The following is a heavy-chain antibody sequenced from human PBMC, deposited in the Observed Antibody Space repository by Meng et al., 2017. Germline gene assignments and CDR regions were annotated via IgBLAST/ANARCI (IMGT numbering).Heavy chain of an antibody. CDR2: INHSGST. V-gene: IGHV4-34*01. CDR3: ARTGGTTVVTAGRRFWYFDL. J-gene: IGHJ2*01. CDR1: GGSFSGYY. Sequence: QGQLRQWGAGLLKPSEPLSLTCAVYGGSFSGYYWSWIRQPPGKGLEWIGEINHSGSTNYNPSLKSRVTISVDTSKNQFSLKLSSVTAADTAVYYCARTGGTTVVTAGRRFWYFDLWGRGTLVTVSS. D-gene: IGHD4-23*01.